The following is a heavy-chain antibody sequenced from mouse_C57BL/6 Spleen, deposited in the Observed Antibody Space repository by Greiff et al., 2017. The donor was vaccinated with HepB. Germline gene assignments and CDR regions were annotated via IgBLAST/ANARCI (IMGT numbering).Heavy chain of an antibody. CDR2: ISSGGSYT. V-gene: IGHV5-6*01. CDR3: ARQINDGSSYDWYFDV. CDR1: GFTFSSYG. Sequence: EVHLVESGGDLVKPGGSLKLSCAASGFTFSSYGMSWVRQTPDKRLEWVATISSGGSYTYYPDSVKGRFTISRDNAKNTLYLKMSSLKSEDTGMYYGARQINDGSSYDWYFDVWGTGTTVTVSS. J-gene: IGHJ1*03. D-gene: IGHD1-1*01.